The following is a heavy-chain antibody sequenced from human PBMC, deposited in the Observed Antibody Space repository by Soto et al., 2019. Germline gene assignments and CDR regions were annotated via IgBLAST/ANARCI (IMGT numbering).Heavy chain of an antibody. CDR1: RWG. CDR2: ISYDGSNK. V-gene: IGHV3-30*18. CDR3: DKDLEDYIWASYLGS. J-gene: IGHJ4*02. D-gene: IGHD3-16*02. Sequence: RWGPRQVQKAPGKGLERVAVISYDGSNKYYADAVKGRFTISRDNSKNTLYLQMNSLRAEDTAVYYCDKDLEDYIWASYLGSWGQATLVTVSS.